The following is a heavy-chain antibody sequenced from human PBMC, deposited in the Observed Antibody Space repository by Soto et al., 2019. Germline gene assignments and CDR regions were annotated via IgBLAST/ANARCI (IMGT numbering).Heavy chain of an antibody. V-gene: IGHV1-69*12. D-gene: IGHD3-22*01. CDR2: IIPIFGTA. CDR3: ARNENHYYDSSGPYYFDY. Sequence: QVQLVQSGAEVKKPGSSVKVSCKASGGAFSSYAISWVRQAPGQGLEWMGGIIPIFGTANYAQKFQGRVTIIADESTSTAYMELSSLRSEDTAVYYCARNENHYYDSSGPYYFDYWGQGTLVTVSS. CDR1: GGAFSSYA. J-gene: IGHJ4*02.